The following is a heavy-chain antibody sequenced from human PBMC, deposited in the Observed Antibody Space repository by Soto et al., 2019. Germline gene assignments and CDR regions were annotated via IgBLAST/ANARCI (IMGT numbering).Heavy chain of an antibody. V-gene: IGHV1-18*01. Sequence: ASVKVSCKASGYTFTSYGISWVRQAPGQGLEWMGWISAYNGNTNYAQKLQGRVTMTTDTSTSTAYMELRSLRSDDTAVYYCARDAYYYGSGSYLSQTNYYYGMDVWAKGPRSPSP. D-gene: IGHD3-10*01. CDR3: ARDAYYYGSGSYLSQTNYYYGMDV. CDR1: GYTFTSYG. CDR2: ISAYNGNT. J-gene: IGHJ6*02.